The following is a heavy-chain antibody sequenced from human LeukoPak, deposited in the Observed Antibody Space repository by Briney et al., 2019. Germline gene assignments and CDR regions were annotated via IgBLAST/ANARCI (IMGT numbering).Heavy chain of an antibody. CDR3: ARDYGYYYGSGSYYIPD. V-gene: IGHV3-30-3*01. CDR1: GFTSSSYA. CDR2: ISYDGSNK. D-gene: IGHD3-10*01. J-gene: IGHJ4*02. Sequence: GGSLRLSCAASGFTSSSYAMHWVRQAPGKGLEWVAVISYDGSNKYYADSVKGRFTISRDNSKNTLYLQMNSLRAEDTAVYYCARDYGYYYGSGSYYIPDWGQGTLVTVSS.